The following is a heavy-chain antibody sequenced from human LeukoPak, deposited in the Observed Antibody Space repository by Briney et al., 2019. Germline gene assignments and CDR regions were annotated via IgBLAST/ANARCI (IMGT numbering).Heavy chain of an antibody. V-gene: IGHV3-30-3*01. Sequence: GGSLKLSCAASGFTLRSYAMHWVRQAPGKGLEWVAVISYDETTKYYADSVKGRFTISSNNSKNTLYLQMNSLRPEDTAVYYCARSPGMAAAGTNWGQGTLVTVSS. J-gene: IGHJ4*02. D-gene: IGHD6-13*01. CDR2: ISYDETTK. CDR3: ARSPGMAAAGTN. CDR1: GFTLRSYA.